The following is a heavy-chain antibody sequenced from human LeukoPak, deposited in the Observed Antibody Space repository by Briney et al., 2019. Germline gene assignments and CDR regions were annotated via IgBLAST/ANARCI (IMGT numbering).Heavy chain of an antibody. CDR1: GYSINSGYY. D-gene: IGHD1-1*01. CDR3: ARDGSTTGTTLFDY. Sequence: KASETLSLTCTVSGYSINSGYYWSWIRQPPGKRLEWIGSIYYSGSTYSNPTLKSRVTISVDRSKNQFSLKLSSVTAADTAVYYCARDGSTTGTTLFDYWGQGTLVTVSS. V-gene: IGHV4-38-2*02. J-gene: IGHJ4*02. CDR2: IYYSGST.